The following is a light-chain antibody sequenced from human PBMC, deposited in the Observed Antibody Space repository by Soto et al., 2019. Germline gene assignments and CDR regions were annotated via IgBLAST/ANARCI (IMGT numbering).Light chain of an antibody. CDR2: EGS. CDR3: SSFAGSNNFPYV. V-gene: IGLV2-23*03. Sequence: QSALTQPASVSGSPGQSITISCTGTSSEVGSYNLVSWYQQHPGKAPKLMIYEGSKRPSGVSNRFSGSRSGNTASLTISGLQAEDEADYYCSSFAGSNNFPYVFGTGTKLTVL. CDR1: SSEVGSYNL. J-gene: IGLJ1*01.